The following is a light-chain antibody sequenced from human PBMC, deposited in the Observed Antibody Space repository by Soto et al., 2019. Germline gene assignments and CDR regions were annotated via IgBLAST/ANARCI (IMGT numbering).Light chain of an antibody. J-gene: IGKJ3*01. Sequence: EIVLTQSPGTLSLSPGEXATLSCRASQSLSTNSLAWYQQKPGQTPRLLIYAASTRDTDIPDRFNGSGSGTDFALTISRLEPEDFALYYCQQYDASPLTFGPGTKVDIK. V-gene: IGKV3-20*01. CDR1: QSLSTNS. CDR2: AAS. CDR3: QQYDASPLT.